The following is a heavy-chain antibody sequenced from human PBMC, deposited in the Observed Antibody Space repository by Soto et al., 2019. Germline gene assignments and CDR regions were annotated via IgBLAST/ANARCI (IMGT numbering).Heavy chain of an antibody. D-gene: IGHD3-3*01. CDR1: GFTFDDYG. V-gene: IGHV3-20*04. J-gene: IGHJ5*02. Sequence: GGSLRLSCAASGFTFDDYGMSWVRQAPGKGLEWVSGINWNGGSTGYADSVKGRFTISRDNAKNSLYLQMNSLRAEDTALYYCAVDFWSAFPAYPNWFDPWGQGTLVTVSS. CDR3: AVDFWSAFPAYPNWFDP. CDR2: INWNGGST.